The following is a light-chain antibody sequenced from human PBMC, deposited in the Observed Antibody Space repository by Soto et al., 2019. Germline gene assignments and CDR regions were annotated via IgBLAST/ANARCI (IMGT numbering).Light chain of an antibody. CDR3: QQRNEWPLT. V-gene: IGKV3-11*01. Sequence: EIVLTQSPGTLSLSPGERATLSCRASQSVGSTLAWYQQKPGQAPRLLINDASNRVTGIPARFSGSGSGTDFTLTISSLEPEDFAVYYCQQRNEWPLTCGGGTRVEIK. J-gene: IGKJ4*02. CDR1: QSVGST. CDR2: DAS.